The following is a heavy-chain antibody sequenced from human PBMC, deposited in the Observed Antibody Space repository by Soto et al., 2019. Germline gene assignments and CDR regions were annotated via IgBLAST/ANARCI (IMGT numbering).Heavy chain of an antibody. CDR3: AKGRNYDILTAHNAFDY. D-gene: IGHD3-9*01. J-gene: IGHJ4*02. CDR1: GVTVSNHY. Sequence: GGSLRLSCAASGVTVSNHYMAWVRQAPGKGLAWVSVIHTGGSTYYADSVKGRFTISRDNSKNTLFLQMSSLTAEDTARYYCAKGRNYDILTAHNAFDYWGQGTQVTVSS. CDR2: IHTGGST. V-gene: IGHV3-53*01.